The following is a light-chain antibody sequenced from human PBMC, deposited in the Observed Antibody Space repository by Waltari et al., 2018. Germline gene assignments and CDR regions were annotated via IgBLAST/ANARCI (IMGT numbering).Light chain of an antibody. V-gene: IGKV1-8*01. CDR1: QGISSY. CDR2: AAS. CDR3: QQYYSYPPIT. J-gene: IGKJ5*01. Sequence: AIRITQSPSSLSASTGDRVTITCRASQGISSYLAWYQQKPVKAPKLLIYAASTLQSGVPSRFCGSGSWTDFTLTISCLQSEDFATYYCQQYYSYPPITFGQGTRLAIK.